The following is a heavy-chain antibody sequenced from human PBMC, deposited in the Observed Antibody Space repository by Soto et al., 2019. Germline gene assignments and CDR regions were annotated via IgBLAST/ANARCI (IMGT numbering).Heavy chain of an antibody. J-gene: IGHJ6*02. Sequence: GESLKISCKGSGYSFTSYWINWVRQMPGKGLEWLGIIFPGDSDTKYSPSFQGQVIISADKSIRTAYLQWSSLKASDTAIYYCARQSGMDVWGQGTTVTVSS. CDR1: GYSFTSYW. CDR3: ARQSGMDV. CDR2: IFPGDSDT. V-gene: IGHV5-51*01. D-gene: IGHD5-12*01.